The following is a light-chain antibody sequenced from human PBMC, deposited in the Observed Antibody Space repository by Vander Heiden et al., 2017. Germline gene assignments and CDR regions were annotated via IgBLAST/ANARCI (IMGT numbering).Light chain of an antibody. CDR1: SSDVGGYNY. Sequence: QSALPQPASVPGSPGQSIILSCTGTSSDVGGYNYVSSYQQHPGKAPKLMIYEVSNRPSGVSNRFSGSKSGNTASLTISGLQAEDEADYYCSSYTSSSTPYVVFGGGTKLTVL. CDR3: SSYTSSSTPYVV. V-gene: IGLV2-14*01. CDR2: EVS. J-gene: IGLJ2*01.